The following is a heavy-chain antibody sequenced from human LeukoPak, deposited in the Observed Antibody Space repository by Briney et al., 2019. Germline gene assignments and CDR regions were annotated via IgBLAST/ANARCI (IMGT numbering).Heavy chain of an antibody. Sequence: PGGSLRLSCAASGFTFRRYGMTWVRQAPGKGLEWVSSIIDGGGSTHYADSVKGRFTISRDNSKNTLYLQMNSLRAEDTALYYCAKMSCSITSCYIDYWGQGTLVTVSS. V-gene: IGHV3-23*01. J-gene: IGHJ4*02. D-gene: IGHD2-2*02. CDR1: GFTFRRYG. CDR3: AKMSCSITSCYIDY. CDR2: IIDGGGST.